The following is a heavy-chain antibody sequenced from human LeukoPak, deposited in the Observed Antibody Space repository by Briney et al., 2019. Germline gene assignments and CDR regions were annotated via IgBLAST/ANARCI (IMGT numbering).Heavy chain of an antibody. D-gene: IGHD6-13*01. CDR1: GYTFSSYS. J-gene: IGHJ4*02. Sequence: GGSLRLSCAASGYTFSSYSMNWVRQAPGKGLEWVSYISSSSSTIYYADSVKGRFTISRDNSKNTLYLQMNSLRAEDTAVYYCAKEGLRLAAAGTGPDYWGQGTLVTVSS. CDR3: AKEGLRLAAAGTGPDY. V-gene: IGHV3-48*01. CDR2: ISSSSSTI.